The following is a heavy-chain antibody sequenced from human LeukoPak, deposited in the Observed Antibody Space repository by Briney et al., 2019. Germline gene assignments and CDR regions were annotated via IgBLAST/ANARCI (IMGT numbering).Heavy chain of an antibody. J-gene: IGHJ4*02. V-gene: IGHV3-13*01. CDR1: GFTFSSYD. CDR3: ARGGSSGWYDY. Sequence: PGGSLRLSCAASGFTFSSYDMHWVRQATGKGLEWVSAIGTAGDTYYPGSVKGRFTISRENAKNSLYLQMNSLRAGDTAEYYCARGGSSGWYDYWGQGTLVTVSS. CDR2: IGTAGDT. D-gene: IGHD6-19*01.